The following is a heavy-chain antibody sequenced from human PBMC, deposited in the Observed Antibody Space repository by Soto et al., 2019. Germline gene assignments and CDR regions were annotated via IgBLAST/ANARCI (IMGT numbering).Heavy chain of an antibody. CDR3: ARAEVYTSSWYAMDV. V-gene: IGHV1-18*01. D-gene: IGHD6-13*01. CDR1: GYVFSTYG. CDR2: ISGYNGNT. Sequence: QAQLVQSGAEVKKPGASVKVSCKASGYVFSTYGITWVRHAPGQGLEWMGWISGYNGNTDDGQKLQGRVTLTIDASTTTAYMDFRNLKSADTAVYYCARAEVYTSSWYAMDVWGQGTTVIVSS. J-gene: IGHJ6*02.